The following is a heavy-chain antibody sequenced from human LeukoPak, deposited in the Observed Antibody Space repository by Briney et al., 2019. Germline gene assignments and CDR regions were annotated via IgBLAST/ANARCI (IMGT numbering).Heavy chain of an antibody. V-gene: IGHV4-38-2*02. CDR2: IYHSGST. CDR1: GYSISSGYY. CDR3: ARGSPKAHYYGSGSYYSNYFDY. J-gene: IGHJ4*02. Sequence: PSETLSLTCTVSGYSISSGYYWGWTRQPPGKGLEWIGSIYHSGSTYYNPSLKSRVTISVDTSKNQLSLKLSFVTAADTAVDYWARGSPKAHYYGSGSYYSNYFDYWGQGTLVTVSS. D-gene: IGHD3-10*01.